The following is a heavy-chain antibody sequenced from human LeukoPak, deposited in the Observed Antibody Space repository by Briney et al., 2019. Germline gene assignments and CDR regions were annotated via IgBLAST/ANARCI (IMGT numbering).Heavy chain of an antibody. CDR2: ISSGSRNI. J-gene: IGHJ4*02. CDR1: GSTFSGDV. CDR3: AREPGRAEEVDY. Sequence: GGSLRLSCAVSGSTFSGDVMTWVRQAPGKGLEWVSSISSGSRNIYYADSVKGRFTISRDNAKNSLFLQMSSLRAEDTAVYYCAREPGRAEEVDYWGQGTLVTVSS. V-gene: IGHV3-21*01.